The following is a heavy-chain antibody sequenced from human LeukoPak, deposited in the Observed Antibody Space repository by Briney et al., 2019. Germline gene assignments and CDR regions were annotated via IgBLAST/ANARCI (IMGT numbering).Heavy chain of an antibody. Sequence: SEALSLTCAVYGGSFSGYYWSWIRQPPGKGLEWIGEINHSGSTNYNPSLKSRVTISVDTSKNQFSLKLSSVTAADTAVYYCARGTMTTVTYYFDYWGQGTLVTVSS. CDR1: GGSFSGYY. CDR3: ARGTMTTVTYYFDY. J-gene: IGHJ4*02. CDR2: INHSGST. D-gene: IGHD4-17*01. V-gene: IGHV4-34*01.